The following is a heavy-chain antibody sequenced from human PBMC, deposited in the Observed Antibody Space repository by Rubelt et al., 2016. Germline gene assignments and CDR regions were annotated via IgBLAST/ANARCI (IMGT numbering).Heavy chain of an antibody. CDR2: IWYDGSNK. CDR3: ARTAFYSKSFDY. J-gene: IGHJ4*02. D-gene: IGHD4-11*01. V-gene: IGHV3-33*01. CDR1: G. Sequence: GMHWVRQAPGKGLEWVAVIWYDGSNKYYADSVKGRFTISRDNSKNTLYLQMNSLRAEDTAVYYCARTAFYSKSFDYWGQGTLVTVSS.